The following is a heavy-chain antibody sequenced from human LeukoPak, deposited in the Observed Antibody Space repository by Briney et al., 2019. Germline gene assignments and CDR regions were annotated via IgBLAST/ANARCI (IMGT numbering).Heavy chain of an antibody. CDR1: GGTFSSYA. V-gene: IGHV1-69*13. J-gene: IGHJ4*02. CDR2: IIPIFGTA. CDR3: ARDEGTGSVVPYFDY. Sequence: GASVKVSCKASGGTFSSYAISWVRQAPGQGLEWMGGIIPIFGTANYAQKFQGRVTITADESTSTAYMELSSLRSEDTAVYYCARDEGTGSVVPYFDYWGQGTLVTVSS. D-gene: IGHD3-10*01.